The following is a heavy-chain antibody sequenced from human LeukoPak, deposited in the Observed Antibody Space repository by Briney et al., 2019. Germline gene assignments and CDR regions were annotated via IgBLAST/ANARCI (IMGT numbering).Heavy chain of an antibody. J-gene: IGHJ4*02. V-gene: IGHV4-39*01. CDR2: IYYSGST. D-gene: IGHD2-2*01. CDR3: ARHQCSSTSCYGFIGY. CDR1: GGSISSSSYY. Sequence: PSETLSLTCTVSGGSISSSSYYWGWIRQPPGKGLEWIGSIYYSGSTYYNPSLKSRVTISVDTSKNQFSLKLSSVTAADTAVYYCARHQCSSTSCYGFIGYWGQGTLVTVSS.